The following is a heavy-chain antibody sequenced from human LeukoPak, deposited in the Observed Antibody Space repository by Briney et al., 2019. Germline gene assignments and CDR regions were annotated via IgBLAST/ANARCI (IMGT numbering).Heavy chain of an antibody. V-gene: IGHV3-21*01. D-gene: IGHD3-22*01. J-gene: IGHJ3*02. CDR1: GFSFSGNS. CDR2: ISRTSTYI. Sequence: PGGSLRLSCVGSGFSFSGNSMNWVRQAPGKGLEWVSGISRTSTYIYYADSVQGRFTISRDNAKNSLYLQMDSLRAEDTAVYYCARDWRDSSGKFPNDAFDIWGQGTMVTVSS. CDR3: ARDWRDSSGKFPNDAFDI.